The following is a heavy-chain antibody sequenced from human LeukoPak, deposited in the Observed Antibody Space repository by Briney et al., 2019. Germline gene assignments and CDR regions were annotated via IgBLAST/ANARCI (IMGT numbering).Heavy chain of an antibody. CDR3: AREVDAAAAYNWFDP. CDR2: IYYSGST. D-gene: IGHD2-2*01. J-gene: IGHJ5*02. CDR1: GYSISSGYY. V-gene: IGHV4-38-2*02. Sequence: PSETLSLTCTVSGYSISSGYYWGWIRQPPGNGLEWIGTIYYSGSTYYNPSLKSRVTISVDTSKNQFSLRLSSVTAADTAVYYCAREVDAAAAYNWFDPWGQGTLVTVSS.